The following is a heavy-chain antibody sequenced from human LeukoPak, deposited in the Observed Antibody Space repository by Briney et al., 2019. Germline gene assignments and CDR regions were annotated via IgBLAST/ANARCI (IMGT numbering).Heavy chain of an antibody. CDR2: ISFDGSNR. CDR1: GFTFSSYG. Sequence: PGGSLRLSCAASGFTFSSYGMHWVRQAPGKGLEWVAVISFDGSNRYYTDSVKGRFTISRDNSKNTLYLQMNSLRTEDTAVYYCARGSGHKYDFTGRERTKSRLDYWGQGTLVTVSS. V-gene: IGHV3-30*03. J-gene: IGHJ4*02. D-gene: IGHD3/OR15-3a*01. CDR3: ARGSGHKYDFTGRERTKSRLDY.